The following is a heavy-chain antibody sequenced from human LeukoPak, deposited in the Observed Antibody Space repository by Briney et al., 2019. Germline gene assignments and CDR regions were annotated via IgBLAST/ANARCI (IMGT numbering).Heavy chain of an antibody. CDR1: GYTFTSYY. Sequence: ASVKVSCKASGYTFTSYYMHWVRQAPGQGLEWMGIINPSGGSTSYAQKFQGRVTMTTDTSTSTAYMELRSLRSDDTAVYYCARQDAGGFGEMGYWGQGTLVTVSS. CDR2: INPSGGST. CDR3: ARQDAGGFGEMGY. V-gene: IGHV1-46*01. D-gene: IGHD3-10*01. J-gene: IGHJ4*02.